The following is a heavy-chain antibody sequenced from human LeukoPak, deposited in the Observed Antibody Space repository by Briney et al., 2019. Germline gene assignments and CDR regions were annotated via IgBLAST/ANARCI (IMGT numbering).Heavy chain of an antibody. D-gene: IGHD3-16*01. J-gene: IGHJ3*02. Sequence: ASVKVSCKAYGYTFMSHGISWVRQAPGQGLEWMGWISGSSSNTNYAQRLQGRVTMTTDTSTTTAYMELRSLRPDDTAVYYCARATGTWGHDGFDIWGRGTMVTVSS. CDR1: GYTFMSHG. CDR2: ISGSSSNT. CDR3: ARATGTWGHDGFDI. V-gene: IGHV1-18*01.